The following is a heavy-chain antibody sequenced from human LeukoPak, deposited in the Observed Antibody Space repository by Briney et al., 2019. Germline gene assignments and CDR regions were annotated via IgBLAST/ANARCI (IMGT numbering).Heavy chain of an antibody. J-gene: IGHJ4*02. D-gene: IGHD2-15*01. V-gene: IGHV3-20*04. CDR2: INWNGGST. Sequence: GGSLRLSXAASGFTFDDYGMSWVRQAPGKGLEWVSGINWNGGSTCYADSVKGRFTISRDNAQNSLYLQMNSLRAEDTALYYCARDRSGYSDYWGQGTLVTVSS. CDR3: ARDRSGYSDY. CDR1: GFTFDDYG.